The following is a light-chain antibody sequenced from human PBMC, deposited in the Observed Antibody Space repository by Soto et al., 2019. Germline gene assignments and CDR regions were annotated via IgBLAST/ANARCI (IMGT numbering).Light chain of an antibody. CDR2: DNN. CDR3: GTWDSSLSACWV. V-gene: IGLV1-51*01. J-gene: IGLJ3*02. CDR1: SSNIGNNY. Sequence: QSALTQPPSVSAAPGQKVTISCSGSSSNIGNNYVSWYQQLPGTAPKLLIYDNNKRPSGIPDRFSGSKSGTSATLGITGLQTGDEADYYCGTWDSSLSACWVFGGGTKLTVL.